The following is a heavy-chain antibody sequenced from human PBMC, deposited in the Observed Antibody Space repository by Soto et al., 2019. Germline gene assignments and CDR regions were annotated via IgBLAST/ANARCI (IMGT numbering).Heavy chain of an antibody. J-gene: IGHJ6*02. Sequence: GGSMRLSCAASGFTFSSYAMSWVRQAPGKGLEWVSSISGRSSRTYYAGSVKGRFTIFRDNSKNTLFLQMNSLTAEDTAVYYCAKVFYDSGTTFFGVDVWGQGTTVTVSS. CDR3: AKVFYDSGTTFFGVDV. D-gene: IGHD3-10*01. V-gene: IGHV3-23*01. CDR2: ISGRSSRT. CDR1: GFTFSSYA.